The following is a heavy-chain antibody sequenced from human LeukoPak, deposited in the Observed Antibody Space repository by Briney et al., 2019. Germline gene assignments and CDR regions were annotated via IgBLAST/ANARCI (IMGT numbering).Heavy chain of an antibody. D-gene: IGHD1-26*01. CDR1: GFTFSSYS. Sequence: GGSLRLSCAASGFTFSSYSMNWVRQAPGKGLEWVSSISIITSYIYYADSVKGRFTISRDNANNSLSLQMNSLTADDTAVYYCARDDSGSYSFDYWGQGTLVTVSS. CDR3: ARDDSGSYSFDY. CDR2: ISIITSYI. V-gene: IGHV3-21*01. J-gene: IGHJ4*02.